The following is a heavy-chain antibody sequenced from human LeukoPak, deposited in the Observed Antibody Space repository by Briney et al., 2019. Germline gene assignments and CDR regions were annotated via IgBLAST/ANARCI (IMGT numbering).Heavy chain of an antibody. CDR2: INPNSGGT. CDR3: ARDRGIWNNYYYYYYMDV. D-gene: IGHD1/OR15-1a*01. V-gene: IGHV1-2*02. Sequence: PWASVKVSCKASGYTFTGYYMHWVRQAPGQGLEWMGWINPNSGGTNYAQKFQGRVTMTRDTSISTAYMELSRLRSDDTAVYYCARDRGIWNNYYYYYYMDVWGKGTTVTISS. J-gene: IGHJ6*03. CDR1: GYTFTGYY.